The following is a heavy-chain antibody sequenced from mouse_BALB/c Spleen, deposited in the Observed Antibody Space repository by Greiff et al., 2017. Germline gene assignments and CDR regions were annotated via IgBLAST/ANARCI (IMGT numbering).Heavy chain of an antibody. Sequence: EVKLMESGGGLVKPGGSLKLSCAASGFTFSDYYMYWVRQTPEKRLEWVATISDGGSYTYYPDSVKGRFTISRDNAKNNLYLQMSSLKSEDTAMYYCARYGNHHFYAMDYWGQGTSVTVSS. CDR3: ARYGNHHFYAMDY. V-gene: IGHV5-4*02. CDR2: ISDGGSYT. CDR1: GFTFSDYY. D-gene: IGHD2-1*01. J-gene: IGHJ4*01.